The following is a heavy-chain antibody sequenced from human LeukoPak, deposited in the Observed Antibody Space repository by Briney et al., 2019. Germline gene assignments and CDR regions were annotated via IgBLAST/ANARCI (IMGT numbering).Heavy chain of an antibody. J-gene: IGHJ5*02. CDR3: ARNTLWFGELDP. D-gene: IGHD3-10*01. Sequence: ASVKVSYKASGHTSGRYGISWVRQAPGRGLEWMAWINSDKGDTNYAQKFQGRLTLTTDTSTRTVYMELRSLRSDDTAVYYCARNTLWFGELDPWGQGTLVTVSS. CDR2: INSDKGDT. V-gene: IGHV1-18*01. CDR1: GHTSGRYG.